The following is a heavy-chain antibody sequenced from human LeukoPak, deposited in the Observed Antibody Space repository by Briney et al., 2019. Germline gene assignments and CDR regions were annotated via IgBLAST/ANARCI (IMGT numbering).Heavy chain of an antibody. Sequence: PGGSLRLSCAASGFTFSSYAMHWVRQAPGKGLEWVGRIRSNSDGGTIDYAAPVKGRFTLSRDDSKITLYLQMNSLQTEDTAVYYCATDFYDSTWGQGTLVTVSS. V-gene: IGHV3-15*07. CDR2: IRSNSDGGTI. CDR1: GFTFSSYA. D-gene: IGHD3-22*01. J-gene: IGHJ5*02. CDR3: ATDFYDST.